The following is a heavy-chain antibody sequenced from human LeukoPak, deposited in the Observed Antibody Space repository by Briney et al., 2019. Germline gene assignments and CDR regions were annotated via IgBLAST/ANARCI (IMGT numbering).Heavy chain of an antibody. CDR1: GFTFSSYA. J-gene: IGHJ4*02. V-gene: IGHV3-23*01. D-gene: IGHD3-16*01. Sequence: GGSLRLSCAASGFTFSSYAMSWVRQAPGKGLEWVSAISGSGGSTYYADSVKGRFTISRDNSKNTLYLQMNSLRAEDTAVYYCAKGYDYVWGSYYDYWGQGTLVTVSS. CDR3: AKGYDYVWGSYYDY. CDR2: ISGSGGST.